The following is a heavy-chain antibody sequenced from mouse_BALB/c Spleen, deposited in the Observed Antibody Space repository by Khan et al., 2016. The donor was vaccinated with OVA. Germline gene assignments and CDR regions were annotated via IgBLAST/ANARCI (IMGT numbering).Heavy chain of an antibody. J-gene: IGHJ4*01. V-gene: IGHV9-3-1*01. CDR2: INTYTGEP. CDR3: ARPPYFSYVMVY. Sequence: QVQLQQSGPELKKPGETVKISCKASGYTFTNYGMNWVKQAPGKGLKWMGWINTYTGEPTYADDFKGRFAFSLETSASTAYLQINNLKNEDTVTYFCARPPYFSYVMVYWGQGTSVTVSS. CDR1: GYTFTNYG. D-gene: IGHD2-10*01.